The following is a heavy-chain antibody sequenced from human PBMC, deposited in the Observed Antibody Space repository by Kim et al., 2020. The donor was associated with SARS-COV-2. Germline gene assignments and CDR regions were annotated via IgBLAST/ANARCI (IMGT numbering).Heavy chain of an antibody. CDR3: ARGADLGLAPWYFNL. Sequence: SETLSLTCTVSGGSISSDYWIWIRQPPGKGLEYIGYIYYTGSTNYNPSLKSRVTISVDTAKKQFSLKLGSVTAADTAVYYCARGADLGLAPWYFNLWGRGTLVTVSS. CDR2: IYYTGST. J-gene: IGHJ2*01. CDR1: GGSISSDY. D-gene: IGHD2-8*02. V-gene: IGHV4-59*01.